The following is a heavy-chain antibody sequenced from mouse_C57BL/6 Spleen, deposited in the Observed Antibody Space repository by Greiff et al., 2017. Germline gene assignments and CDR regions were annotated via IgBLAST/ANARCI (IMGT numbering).Heavy chain of an antibody. J-gene: IGHJ2*01. Sequence: QVQLQQPGAELVKPGASVKLSCKASGYTFTSYWMHWVKQRPGQGLEWIGMIHPNSGSTNYNEKFKSKATLTVDKSSSTAYMQLSSLTSEDSAVYYCARDSSGPYYFDYWGQGTTLTVSS. CDR3: ARDSSGPYYFDY. CDR2: IHPNSGST. CDR1: GYTFTSYW. V-gene: IGHV1-64*01. D-gene: IGHD3-2*02.